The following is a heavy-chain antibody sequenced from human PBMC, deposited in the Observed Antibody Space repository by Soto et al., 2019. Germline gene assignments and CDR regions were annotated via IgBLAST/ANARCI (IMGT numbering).Heavy chain of an antibody. CDR3: AREVSCYVSRYFDS. CDR2: IYYAGRT. V-gene: IGHV4-59*02. D-gene: IGHD3-10*02. Sequence: SEALSLMSTVSGGSVWGYYWTWIRQPPGKGLEWIGYIYYAGRTKYNPSLKSRVAISVDTSENQFSLKLSSVTAADTAVYYCAREVSCYVSRYFDSWGHGTLFTVSS. J-gene: IGHJ4*01. CDR1: GGSVWGYY.